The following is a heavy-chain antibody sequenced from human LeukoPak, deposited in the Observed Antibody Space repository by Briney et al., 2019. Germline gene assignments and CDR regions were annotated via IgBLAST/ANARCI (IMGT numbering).Heavy chain of an antibody. CDR2: SYYSGST. CDR3: ARDGIDGDYD. Sequence: SQTLSLTCTVSGGSISSGGYYWSWIRQHLGKGLEWIGYSYYSGSTYYNPSLKSRVTISVDTSKNQFSLKLSSVTAADTAVYYCARDGIDGDYDWGQGTLVTVSS. V-gene: IGHV4-31*03. J-gene: IGHJ4*02. CDR1: GGSISSGGYY. D-gene: IGHD4-17*01.